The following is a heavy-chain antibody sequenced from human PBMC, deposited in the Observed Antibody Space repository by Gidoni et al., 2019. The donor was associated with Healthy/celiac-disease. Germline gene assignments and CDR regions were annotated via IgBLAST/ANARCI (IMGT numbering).Heavy chain of an antibody. D-gene: IGHD6-6*01. J-gene: IGHJ3*02. CDR2: IYYSGST. CDR1: GGSVSSGSYY. CDR3: ARGDSSSGDAFDI. Sequence: QVQLQESGPGLVKPSETLSLTCTVSGGSVSSGSYYWSWIRQPPGKGLEWIGYIYYSGSTNYNPSLKSRVTISVDTSKNQFSLKLSSVTAADTAVYYCARGDSSSGDAFDIWGQGTMVTVSS. V-gene: IGHV4-61*01.